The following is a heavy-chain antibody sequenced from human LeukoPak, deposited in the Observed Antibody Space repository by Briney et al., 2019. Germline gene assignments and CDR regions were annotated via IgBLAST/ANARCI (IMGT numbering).Heavy chain of an antibody. CDR2: ISGSGGST. CDR3: AKVLRLSFYDFWSGPNWFDP. V-gene: IGHV3-23*01. CDR1: GFTFSSYA. D-gene: IGHD3-3*01. Sequence: GGSLRLSCAASGFTFSSYAMSWVRQAPGKGLERVSAISGSGGSTYYADSVKGRFTISRDNSKNTLYLQMNSLRAEDTAVYYCAKVLRLSFYDFWSGPNWFDPWGQGTLVTVSS. J-gene: IGHJ5*02.